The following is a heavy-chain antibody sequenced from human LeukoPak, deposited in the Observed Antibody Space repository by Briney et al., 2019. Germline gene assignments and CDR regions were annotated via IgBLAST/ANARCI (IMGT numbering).Heavy chain of an antibody. V-gene: IGHV3-11*06. CDR3: ARVPSKWSGYYSGDFRFDP. D-gene: IGHD3-3*01. Sequence: PGGSLRLSCAASGFTFSDYYMSWIRQAPGKGLEWVSYIGSSSSYTNYADSVKGRFTISRDNAKNSLYLQMNSLRDEDTAVYYCARVPSKWSGYYSGDFRFDPWGQGTLVTVSS. CDR2: IGSSSSYT. J-gene: IGHJ5*02. CDR1: GFTFSDYY.